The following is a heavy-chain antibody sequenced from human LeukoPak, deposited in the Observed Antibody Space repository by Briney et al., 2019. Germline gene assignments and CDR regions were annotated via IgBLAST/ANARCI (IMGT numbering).Heavy chain of an antibody. J-gene: IGHJ4*02. Sequence: GGSLRLSCAASGFTFSSYSMNWVRQAPGKGLEWVSSISSSSSYIYYADSVKGRFTISRDNAKNSLYLQMNSLRAEDTAVYYCARAPVAGTRLDYWGQGTLVTVSS. V-gene: IGHV3-21*01. CDR1: GFTFSSYS. D-gene: IGHD6-19*01. CDR3: ARAPVAGTRLDY. CDR2: ISSSSSYI.